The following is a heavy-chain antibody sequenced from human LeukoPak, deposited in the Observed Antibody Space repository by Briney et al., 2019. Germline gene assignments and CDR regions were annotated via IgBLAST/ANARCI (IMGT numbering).Heavy chain of an antibody. CDR3: TTDHTLLYGDYVGY. V-gene: IGHV3-15*01. J-gene: IGHJ4*02. CDR2: IKSKTDGGTT. CDR1: GFTFSNAW. Sequence: GGSLRLSCAASGFTFSNAWMSWVRQAPGKGLEWVGRIKSKTDGGTTDYAAPVKGRFTISRDDSKNTLYLQMNSLKTEDTAVYYCTTDHTLLYGDYVGYWGQGTLVTVSS. D-gene: IGHD4-17*01.